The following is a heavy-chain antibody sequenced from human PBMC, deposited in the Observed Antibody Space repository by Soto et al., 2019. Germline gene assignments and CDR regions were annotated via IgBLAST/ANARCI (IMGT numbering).Heavy chain of an antibody. D-gene: IGHD6-13*01. V-gene: IGHV5-51*01. Sequence: GESLKISCKGSGYSFTSYWIGWVRQMPGKGLEWMGIIYPGDSDTRYSPSFQGQVTISTDKSISTAYLQWSSLKASDTAMYYCARTSAAGKYYYGMDVWGQGTTVTVSS. J-gene: IGHJ6*02. CDR1: GYSFTSYW. CDR2: IYPGDSDT. CDR3: ARTSAAGKYYYGMDV.